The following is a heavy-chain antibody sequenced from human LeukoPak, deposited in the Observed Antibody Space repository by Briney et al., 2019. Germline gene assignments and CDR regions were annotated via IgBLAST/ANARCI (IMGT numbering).Heavy chain of an antibody. Sequence: PSETLSLTCTVSGGSISSSNYYWGWIRQPPGKGLEWLGSSYYSGSAYYNPSLKSRVTISVDTSKNQFSLKLSSVTAADTAVYYCARGSGYYYGDFDYWGQGTLVTVSS. J-gene: IGHJ4*02. V-gene: IGHV4-39*01. CDR2: SYYSGSA. CDR3: ARGSGYYYGDFDY. D-gene: IGHD3-22*01. CDR1: GGSISSSNYY.